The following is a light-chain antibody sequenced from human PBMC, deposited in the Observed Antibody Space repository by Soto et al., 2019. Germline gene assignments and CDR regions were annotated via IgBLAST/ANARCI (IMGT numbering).Light chain of an antibody. CDR2: AAS. V-gene: IGKV1-39*01. Sequence: DIQMTQSPSSLSASVGDRVTITCLASQTISIYLNWYQQRPGKAPKLLIYAASSLQSGVASRFSGSGSGTDFTLTISSLQPEDFATYYCQQNYGSPYTFGQGTKLEIK. CDR3: QQNYGSPYT. CDR1: QTISIY. J-gene: IGKJ2*01.